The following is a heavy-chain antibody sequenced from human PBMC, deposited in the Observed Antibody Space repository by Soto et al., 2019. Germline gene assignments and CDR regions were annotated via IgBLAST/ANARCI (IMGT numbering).Heavy chain of an antibody. V-gene: IGHV1-2*04. J-gene: IGHJ5*02. Sequence: QVQLVQSGAEVKKPGASVKVSCKASGYTFTGYYMHWVRQAPGQGLEWMGWINPNSGGTNYAQKFQGWVTMTSDTSISTAYMELSRLRSDDTAVYYCARDRVTIVRGVGKIRSHLDLWGQGTLVTVSS. CDR2: INPNSGGT. CDR3: ARDRVTIVRGVGKIRSHLDL. CDR1: GYTFTGYY. D-gene: IGHD3-10*01.